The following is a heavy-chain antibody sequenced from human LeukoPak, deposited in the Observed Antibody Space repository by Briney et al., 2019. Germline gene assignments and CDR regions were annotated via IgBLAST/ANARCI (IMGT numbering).Heavy chain of an antibody. CDR2: ISAYNGNT. D-gene: IGHD4-23*01. CDR3: ARGRRYGGNSPDYYYGMDV. J-gene: IGHJ6*02. CDR1: GYTFTSYG. V-gene: IGHV1-18*01. Sequence: GASVKVSCKASGYTFTSYGISWVRQAPGQGLEWMGWISAYNGNTNYAQKLQGRVTMTTDTSTSTAYMELRSLRSDDTAVYYCARGRRYGGNSPDYYYGMDVWGQGTTVTVSS.